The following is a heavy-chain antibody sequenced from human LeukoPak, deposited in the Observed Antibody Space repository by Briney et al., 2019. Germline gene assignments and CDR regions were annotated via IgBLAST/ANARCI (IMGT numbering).Heavy chain of an antibody. D-gene: IGHD6-6*01. J-gene: IGHJ6*02. Sequence: PSETLSLTCSVSGGSISRRSYYWGWIRQPPGKGLEWIGTIYSSGRTYYNPSLKSRVTISVDTSKNQFSLKLSSVTAADTAVYYCAREGYSSSSGGFLYYYYGMDVWGQGTTVTVSS. CDR3: AREGYSSSSGGFLYYYYGMDV. CDR1: GGSISRRSYY. CDR2: IYSSGRT. V-gene: IGHV4-39*07.